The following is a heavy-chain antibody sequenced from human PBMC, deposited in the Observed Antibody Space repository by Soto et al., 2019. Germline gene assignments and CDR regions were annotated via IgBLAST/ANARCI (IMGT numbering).Heavy chain of an antibody. Sequence: QVQLVESGGGVVQPGRSLRLSCAASGFTFSSYAMHWVRQAPGKGLEWVAVISYDGSNKYYADSVKGRFTISRDNSKNTLYLQMNSLRAEDTAVYYCARDPLSGSYAYYFDYWGQGTLVTVSS. CDR1: GFTFSSYA. V-gene: IGHV3-30-3*01. J-gene: IGHJ4*02. CDR3: ARDPLSGSYAYYFDY. CDR2: ISYDGSNK. D-gene: IGHD1-26*01.